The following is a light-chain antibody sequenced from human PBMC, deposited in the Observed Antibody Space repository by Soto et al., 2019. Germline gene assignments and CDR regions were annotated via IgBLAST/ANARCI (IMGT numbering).Light chain of an antibody. J-gene: IGKJ1*01. CDR3: QQYNSYWT. CDR2: KAS. CDR1: QNVNGW. Sequence: TQSPATLSSFPGDRVTITCRASQNVNGWLAWYQQKPGKAPKLLINKASSLESGVPSRFSGSGSGTEFTLTISSLQPDDFATYYCQQYNSYWTFGQGTKVDIK. V-gene: IGKV1-5*03.